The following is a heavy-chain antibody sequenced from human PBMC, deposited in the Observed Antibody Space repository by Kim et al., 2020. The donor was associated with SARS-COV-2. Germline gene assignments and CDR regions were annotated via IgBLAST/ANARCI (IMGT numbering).Heavy chain of an antibody. CDR3: ARGLVLRFLEWLPPTGGMDV. CDR1: GFTFSSYW. CDR2: IKQDGSEK. J-gene: IGHJ6*02. Sequence: GGSLRLSCAASGFTFSSYWMSWVRQAPGKGLEWVANIKQDGSEKYYVDSVKGRFTISRDNAKNSLYLQMNSLRAEDTAVYYCARGLVLRFLEWLPPTGGMDVWGQGTTVTVSS. V-gene: IGHV3-7*03. D-gene: IGHD3-3*01.